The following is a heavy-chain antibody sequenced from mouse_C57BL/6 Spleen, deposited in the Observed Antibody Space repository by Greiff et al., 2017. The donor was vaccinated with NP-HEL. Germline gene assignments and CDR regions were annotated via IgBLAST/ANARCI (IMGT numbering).Heavy chain of an antibody. Sequence: EVQLQQSGPELVKPGASVKISCKASGYTFTDYYMNWVKQSHGKSLEWIGDINPNNGGTSYNQKFKGKATLTVDKSSSTAYMELRSLTSEDSAVYYCAREGNSYFGYWGQSTTLTVSS. CDR3: AREGNSYFGY. J-gene: IGHJ2*01. V-gene: IGHV1-26*01. D-gene: IGHD2-1*01. CDR1: GYTFTDYY. CDR2: INPNNGGT.